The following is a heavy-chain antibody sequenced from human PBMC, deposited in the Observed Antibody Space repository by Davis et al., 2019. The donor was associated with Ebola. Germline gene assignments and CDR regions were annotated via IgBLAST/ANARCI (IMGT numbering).Heavy chain of an antibody. J-gene: IGHJ4*02. V-gene: IGHV3-13*01. Sequence: GESLKISCAASGFTFSSYDMHWVRQATGKGLEWVSAIGTAGDTYYPGSVKGRFTISRDNSKNTLYLEMNSLRADDTAIYFCAKIAGGGWGQGTLVTVSS. CDR3: AKIAGGG. CDR2: IGTAGDT. CDR1: GFTFSSYD. D-gene: IGHD3-10*01.